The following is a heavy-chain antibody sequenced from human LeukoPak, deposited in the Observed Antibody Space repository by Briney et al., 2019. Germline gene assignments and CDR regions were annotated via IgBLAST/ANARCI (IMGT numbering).Heavy chain of an antibody. CDR1: GFTFSSYA. CDR3: ASLKPKIAAAGEFDY. D-gene: IGHD6-13*01. Sequence: GGSLRLSCAASGFTFSSYAMSWVRQAPGKGLEWVANIKQDGSEKYYVDSVKGRFTISRDNAKNSLYLQMNSLRAEDTAVYYCASLKPKIAAAGEFDYWGQGTLATVSS. CDR2: IKQDGSEK. V-gene: IGHV3-7*01. J-gene: IGHJ4*02.